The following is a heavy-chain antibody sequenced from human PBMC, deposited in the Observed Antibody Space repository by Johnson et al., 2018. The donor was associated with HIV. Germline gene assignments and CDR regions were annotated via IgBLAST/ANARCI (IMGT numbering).Heavy chain of an antibody. V-gene: IGHV3-30*18. Sequence: QMLLVESGGGVVQPGRSLRLSCAASGFTFSSYWMSWIRQAPGKGLEWVAVISYDGSNKYYADSVKGRFTISRDNSKNTLYLQMNSLRAEDTAVYYCAKEEEDAFDIWGQGTMVTVSS. J-gene: IGHJ3*02. CDR1: GFTFSSYW. CDR2: ISYDGSNK. CDR3: AKEEEDAFDI.